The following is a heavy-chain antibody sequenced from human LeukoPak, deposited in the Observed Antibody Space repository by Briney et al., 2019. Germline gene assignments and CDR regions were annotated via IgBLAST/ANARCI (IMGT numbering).Heavy chain of an antibody. Sequence: PSETLSLTCTVSGGSISSYYWSWIRQPAGKGLEWIGRIYTSVGTNYNPSLKSRVTMSVDTSKNQFSLKLSSVTAAHTAVYSCARSDCTNGVCHRNYYYHMDVWGKGTTVTVSS. CDR1: GGSISSYY. CDR3: ARSDCTNGVCHRNYYYHMDV. V-gene: IGHV4-4*07. D-gene: IGHD2-8*01. CDR2: IYTSVGT. J-gene: IGHJ6*03.